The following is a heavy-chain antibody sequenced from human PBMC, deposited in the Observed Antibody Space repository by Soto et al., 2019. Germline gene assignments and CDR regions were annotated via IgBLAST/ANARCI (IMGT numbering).Heavy chain of an antibody. D-gene: IGHD6-19*01. CDR2: INPNSGGT. CDR1: GYTFTGYY. CDR3: AREGGRVAGTPDTGGNGFDP. J-gene: IGHJ5*02. V-gene: IGHV1-2*02. Sequence: QVQLVQSGAEVKKPGASVKVSCKASGYTFTGYYMHWVRQAPGQGLEWMGWINPNSGGTNYAQKLQGRVTMARDTSMRTADGGRSGRRADDTAVYYGAREGGRVAGTPDTGGNGFDPWGQGTLVTVSS.